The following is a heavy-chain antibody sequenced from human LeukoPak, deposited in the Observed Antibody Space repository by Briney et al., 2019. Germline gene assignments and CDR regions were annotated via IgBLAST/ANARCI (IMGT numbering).Heavy chain of an antibody. Sequence: PGGSLRLSCAASGFTFSSYAMHWVRQAPGKGLEWVAVISYDGSDKYYADSVKGRFTISRDNSKNALYLQMNSLRAEDTAVYYCARDLGGSYFLYYYYYGMDVWGQGTTVTVSS. CDR1: GFTFSSYA. CDR3: ARDLGGSYFLYYYYYGMDV. V-gene: IGHV3-30-3*01. CDR2: ISYDGSDK. D-gene: IGHD1-26*01. J-gene: IGHJ6*02.